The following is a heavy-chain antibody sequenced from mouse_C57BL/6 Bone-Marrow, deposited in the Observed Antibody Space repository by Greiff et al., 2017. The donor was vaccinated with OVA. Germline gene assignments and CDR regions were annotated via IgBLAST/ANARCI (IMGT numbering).Heavy chain of an antibody. Sequence: VQGVESGPGLVAPSQSLSITCTVSGFSLTSYGVDWVRQSPGKGREWLGVIWGVGSTNYNSALKSRLSISKDNSKSQVFLKMNSLQTDDTAMYYCASDVYFDYWGQGTTLTVSS. CDR3: ASDVYFDY. V-gene: IGHV2-6*01. J-gene: IGHJ2*01. CDR2: IWGVGST. CDR1: GFSLTSYG.